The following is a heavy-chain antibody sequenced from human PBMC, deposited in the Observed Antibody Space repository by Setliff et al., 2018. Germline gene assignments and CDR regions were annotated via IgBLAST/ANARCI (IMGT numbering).Heavy chain of an antibody. CDR1: GGSLTSGSYY. V-gene: IGHV4-61*02. D-gene: IGHD4-17*01. Sequence: SETLSLTCAVSGGSLTSGSYYWTWIRQPAGKALEWIGRIHTSGSTNYSPPLKSRPTISVDTSKNQLSLRLTSVTAADTAVYYCARSNSTRYNLFDPWGQGTRVTVSS. J-gene: IGHJ5*02. CDR3: ARSNSTRYNLFDP. CDR2: IHTSGST.